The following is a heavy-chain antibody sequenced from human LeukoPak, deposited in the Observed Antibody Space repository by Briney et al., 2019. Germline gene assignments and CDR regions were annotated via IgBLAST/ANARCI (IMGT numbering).Heavy chain of an antibody. CDR3: AKGHFGAGHY. V-gene: IGHV3-43*02. CDR1: GFTFGDYT. D-gene: IGHD3-3*01. J-gene: IGHJ4*02. CDR2: FTGDGGTT. Sequence: GGSLRLSCAASGFTFGDYTMHWFRQPPGRGLQWVSLFTGDGGTTSYAGSVKGRFTISRDNSKNSLYLHMNSLRNEDTALYYCAKGHFGAGHYWGQGTLVTVSS.